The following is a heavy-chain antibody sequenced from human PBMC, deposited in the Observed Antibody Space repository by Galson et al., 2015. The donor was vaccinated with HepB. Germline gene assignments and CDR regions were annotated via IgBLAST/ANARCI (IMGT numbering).Heavy chain of an antibody. V-gene: IGHV3-48*01. CDR1: GFTFSSYS. CDR3: ARDPDTAMVAFDY. CDR2: ISSSSSTI. D-gene: IGHD5-18*01. J-gene: IGHJ4*02. Sequence: SLRLSCAASGFTFSSYSMNWVRQAPGKGLEWVSYISSSSSTIYYADSVKGRFTISRDNAKNSLYLQMNSLRAEDTAVYYCARDPDTAMVAFDYWGQGTLVTVSS.